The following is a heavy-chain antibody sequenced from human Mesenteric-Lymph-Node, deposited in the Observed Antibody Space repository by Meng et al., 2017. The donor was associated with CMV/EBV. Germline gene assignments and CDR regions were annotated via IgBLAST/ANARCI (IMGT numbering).Heavy chain of an antibody. CDR3: ARDISMTTIGRGCWFDP. V-gene: IGHV1-69*06. CDR1: GFTFSSYW. Sequence: KISCAASGFTFSSYWMSWVRQAPGQGLEWMGGIIPVLGSATFAQRFQARVTITADKSTSTVYMELSGLTSDDTAVYYCARDISMTTIGRGCWFDPWGQGTLVTVSS. D-gene: IGHD4-11*01. J-gene: IGHJ5*02. CDR2: IIPVLGSA.